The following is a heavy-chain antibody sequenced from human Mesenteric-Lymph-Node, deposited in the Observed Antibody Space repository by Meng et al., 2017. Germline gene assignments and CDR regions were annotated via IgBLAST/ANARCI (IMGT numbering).Heavy chain of an antibody. Sequence: GGSLRLSCAASGFTFSSYEMNWVRQAPGKGLEWVSYISSSGSTIYYADSVKGRFTISRDNAKNSLYLQMNSLRAEDTAVYYCARGIDCTNGVCSYYYYYYGMDVWGQGTTVTVSS. CDR2: ISSSGSTI. CDR3: ARGIDCTNGVCSYYYYYYGMDV. V-gene: IGHV3-48*03. D-gene: IGHD2-8*01. J-gene: IGHJ6*02. CDR1: GFTFSSYE.